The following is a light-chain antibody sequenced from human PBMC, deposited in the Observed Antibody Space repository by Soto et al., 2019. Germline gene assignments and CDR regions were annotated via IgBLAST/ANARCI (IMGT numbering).Light chain of an antibody. CDR1: SSNIGAGYP. V-gene: IGLV1-40*01. J-gene: IGLJ2*01. Sequence: QSVLTQPPSVSGAPGQRVTFSCIGSSSNIGAGYPVHWYQLLPGTAPKLLIFGSSNRPSGVPDRFSGSKSGTSASLAITGLRAEDEADYYCQSYDSRLSVVFGGGTKLTVL. CDR3: QSYDSRLSVV. CDR2: GSS.